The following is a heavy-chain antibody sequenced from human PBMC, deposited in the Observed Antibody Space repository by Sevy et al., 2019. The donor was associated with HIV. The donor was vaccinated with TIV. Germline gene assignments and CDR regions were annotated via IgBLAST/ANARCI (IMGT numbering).Heavy chain of an antibody. V-gene: IGHV4-59*01. CDR3: ARGQDTAMADDAFDI. J-gene: IGHJ3*02. D-gene: IGHD5-18*01. CDR1: GGSISSYY. CDR2: IYYSGST. Sequence: SETLSLTCTVSGGSISSYYWSWIRQPPGKGLEWIGYIYYSGSTNYNPSLKSRVTISLDTSKNQFSLKLSSVTAADTAVYYCARGQDTAMADDAFDIWGQGTMVTVSS.